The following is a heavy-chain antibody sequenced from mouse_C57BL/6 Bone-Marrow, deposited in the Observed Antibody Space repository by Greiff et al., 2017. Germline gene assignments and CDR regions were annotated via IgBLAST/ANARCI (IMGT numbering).Heavy chain of an antibody. V-gene: IGHV1-82*01. J-gene: IGHJ1*03. D-gene: IGHD1-1*01. CDR2: IYPGDGDT. Sequence: QVQLQQSGPELVKPGASVKLSCKASGYAFSSSWMNWVKQRPGKGLEWIGRIYPGDGDTNYNGKFKGKATLTADKSSSTAYMQLSSLTSEDSAVYFCASDHYYGSSYWYFDVWGTGTTVTVSS. CDR1: GYAFSSSW. CDR3: ASDHYYGSSYWYFDV.